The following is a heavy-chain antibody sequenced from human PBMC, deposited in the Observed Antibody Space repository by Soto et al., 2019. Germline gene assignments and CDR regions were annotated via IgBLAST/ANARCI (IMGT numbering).Heavy chain of an antibody. J-gene: IGHJ5*02. CDR3: ARQNRTPKRLLEWLRDCLDP. V-gene: IGHV4-39*01. D-gene: IGHD3-3*01. CDR2: IYYSGST. Sequence: TSETLSLTCTVSGGSISSSSYYWGWIRQPPGKGLEWIGSIYYSGSTYYNPSLKSRVTISVDTSKNQFSLKLSSVTAADTAVYYCARQNRTPKRLLEWLRDCLDPWGQGTLVTVS. CDR1: GGSISSSSYY.